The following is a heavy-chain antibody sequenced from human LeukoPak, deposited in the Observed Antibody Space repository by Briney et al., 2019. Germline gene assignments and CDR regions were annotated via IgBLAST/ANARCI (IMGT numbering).Heavy chain of an antibody. D-gene: IGHD2-2*01. V-gene: IGHV4-38-2*02. Sequence: SETLSLTCAVSGYSISSGYYWDWIRQPPGKGLKWIGSIFHSGSTYYTPSLKSRVTISVDTSKNQFSLKLTSVTAADTAVYYCAREQSASCDYWGQGTLVTVSS. CDR2: IFHSGST. CDR3: AREQSASCDY. CDR1: GYSISSGYY. J-gene: IGHJ4*02.